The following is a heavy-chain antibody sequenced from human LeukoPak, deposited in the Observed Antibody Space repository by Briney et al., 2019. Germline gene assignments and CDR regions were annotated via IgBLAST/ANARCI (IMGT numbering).Heavy chain of an antibody. CDR2: ISYDGSNK. D-gene: IGHD6-19*01. J-gene: IGHJ4*02. CDR1: GFTFSSYA. V-gene: IGHV3-30-3*01. CDR3: ARPRIAVAGSLSY. Sequence: GGSLRLSCAASGFTFSSYAMHWVRQAPGKGPEWVAVISYDGSNKYYADSVKGRFTISRDNSKNTLYLQMNSLRAEDTAVYYCARPRIAVAGSLSYWGQGTLVTVSS.